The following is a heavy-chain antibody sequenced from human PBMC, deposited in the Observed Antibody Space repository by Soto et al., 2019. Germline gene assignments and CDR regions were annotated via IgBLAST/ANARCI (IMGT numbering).Heavy chain of an antibody. CDR1: GFPFNTYA. CDR3: ASDLSH. J-gene: IGHJ4*02. Sequence: DVQLVESGGGLVQPGGSLRLSCAASGFPFNTYAMHWVRQAPGKGLEWISYINSARTTTFHADSVKGRFTVSRDNAENSLYLQMSSLRHEDTAVYYCASDLSHWGQGTVVTVSS. V-gene: IGHV3-48*02. CDR2: INSARTTT.